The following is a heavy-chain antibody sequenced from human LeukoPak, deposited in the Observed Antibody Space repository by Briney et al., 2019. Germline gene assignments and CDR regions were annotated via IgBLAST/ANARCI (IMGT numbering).Heavy chain of an antibody. V-gene: IGHV4-59*01. CDR2: IYYSGST. J-gene: IGHJ4*02. D-gene: IGHD1-26*01. CDR1: GGSISSYY. CDR3: ARGGSYLGYCDY. Sequence: SETLSLTCTVSGGSISSYYWSWIRQPPGKGLEWIGYIYYSGSTNYNPSLKSRVTISVDTSKNQFSLKLSSVTAADTAVYYCARGGSYLGYCDYWGQGTLVTVSS.